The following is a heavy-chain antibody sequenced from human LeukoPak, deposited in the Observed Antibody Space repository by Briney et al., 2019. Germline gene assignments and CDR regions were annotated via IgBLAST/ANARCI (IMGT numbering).Heavy chain of an antibody. J-gene: IGHJ6*04. V-gene: IGHV4-38-2*01. D-gene: IGHD3-10*01. CDR1: GHSISTGYY. CDR3: ASYYAAGVSAYNYYGMDV. CDR2: MSHNRGT. Sequence: PSETLSLTCAVSGHSISTGYYWGWIRPPPGKGLEWIGSMSHNRGTYYNPSLKSRVTISMDTSKNQISLRLTSVTAADTAVYYCASYYAAGVSAYNYYGMDVWGKGTPVTVSS.